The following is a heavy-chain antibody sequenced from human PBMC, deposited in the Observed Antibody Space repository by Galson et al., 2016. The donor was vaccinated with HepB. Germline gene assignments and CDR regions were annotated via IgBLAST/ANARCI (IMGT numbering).Heavy chain of an antibody. V-gene: IGHV3-13*01. Sequence: SLRLSCAASGFTFRSYDMHWVRQTTGKGLEWVSEIDTAGDTYYPGSVQGRFTISRENGKNSLYLQMNSLRAGDTGIYLCARGYCGGGNCYAGFDVWGQGTMVTVSS. D-gene: IGHD2-15*01. J-gene: IGHJ3*01. CDR2: IDTAGDT. CDR1: GFTFRSYD. CDR3: ARGYCGGGNCYAGFDV.